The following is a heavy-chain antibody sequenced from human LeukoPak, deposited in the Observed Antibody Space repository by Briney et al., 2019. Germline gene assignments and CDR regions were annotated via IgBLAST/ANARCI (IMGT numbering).Heavy chain of an antibody. CDR3: AREKDGYKRLAGYGYFQH. CDR2: ISSSSSYI. Sequence: GGSLRLSCAASGFTFSSYSMNWVRQAPGKGLEWVSSISSSSSYIYYADSVKGRFTISRDNAKNSLYLQMNSLRAEDTAVYYCAREKDGYKRLAGYGYFQHWGQGTLVTVSS. J-gene: IGHJ1*01. CDR1: GFTFSSYS. V-gene: IGHV3-21*01. D-gene: IGHD5-24*01.